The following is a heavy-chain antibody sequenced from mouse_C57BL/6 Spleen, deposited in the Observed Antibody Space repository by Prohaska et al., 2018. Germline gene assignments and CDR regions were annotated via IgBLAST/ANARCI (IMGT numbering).Heavy chain of an antibody. V-gene: IGHV6-3*01. CDR3: TIYYDYDPAWFAY. Sequence: EESGGGLVQPGGSMKLSCVASGFTFSNYWMNWVPQSPEKGLEWVAQIRLKSDNYATHYAESVKGRFTIPRDESKSSVYLQMNNLRAEDTGIYYCTIYYDYDPAWFAYWGQGTLVTVSA. CDR1: GFTFSNYW. CDR2: IRLKSDNYAT. J-gene: IGHJ3*01. D-gene: IGHD2-4*01.